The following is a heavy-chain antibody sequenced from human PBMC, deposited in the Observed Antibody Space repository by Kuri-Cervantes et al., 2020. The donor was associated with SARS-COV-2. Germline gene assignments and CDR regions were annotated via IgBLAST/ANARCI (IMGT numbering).Heavy chain of an antibody. CDR3: ARACQGDYGDYVRGAYYYYYMDV. J-gene: IGHJ6*03. CDR2: IYHSGST. D-gene: IGHD4-17*01. Sequence: SQTLSLTCAVSGYSISSGYYWGWIRQPPGKGLEWIGSIYHSGSTYYNPSLKSRVTISVDTSKNQFSLKLSSVTAADTAVYYCARACQGDYGDYVRGAYYYYYMDVWGKGTTVTVSS. V-gene: IGHV4-38-2*01. CDR1: GYSISSGYY.